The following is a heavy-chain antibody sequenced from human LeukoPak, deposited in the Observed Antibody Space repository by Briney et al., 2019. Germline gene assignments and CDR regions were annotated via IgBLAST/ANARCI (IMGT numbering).Heavy chain of an antibody. V-gene: IGHV1-69*05. CDR3: ARDRRPYYYIRSGSAHAFYT. D-gene: IGHD3-22*01. CDR1: GGTFSSYA. Sequence: SVKVSCKASGGTFSSYANSWVPQAPTQGLEGMGRILPIFGTANYAQKLQGRVTITTNESTSTAYMELSSLRSEDTAWYYCARDRRPYYYIRSGSAHAFYTWGQGKMVTVSS. J-gene: IGHJ3*02. CDR2: ILPIFGTA.